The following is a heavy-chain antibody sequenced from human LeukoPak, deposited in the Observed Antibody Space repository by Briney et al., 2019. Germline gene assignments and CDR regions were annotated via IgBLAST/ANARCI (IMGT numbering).Heavy chain of an antibody. V-gene: IGHV1-3*01. Sequence: ASVKVSCKASGYTFTSYSKYTIHWVRQAPGQRLEWMGWINAGIGETRYSQKFQGRVTFTGDTSANTVYMELNSLISEDTAVYYCARAPDTSAGPGFYWAQEPRAPV. D-gene: IGHD2-2*01. CDR2: INAGIGET. J-gene: IGHJ4*02. CDR3: ARAPDTSAGPGFY. CDR1: GYTFTSYSKYT.